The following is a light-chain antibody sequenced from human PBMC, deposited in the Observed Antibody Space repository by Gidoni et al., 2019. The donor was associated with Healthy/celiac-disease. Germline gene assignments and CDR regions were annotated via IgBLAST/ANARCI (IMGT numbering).Light chain of an antibody. CDR3: QQSYSTPWT. CDR1: QSISSY. CDR2: AAS. Sequence: DIHMTHSPSSLSASVGDRVTITCRASQSISSYLNWYQQKPGKAPKLLIYAASSLQSGVPSRFSGSGSGTDFTLTISSLQPEDFATYYCQQSYSTPWTFXXXTKVEIK. V-gene: IGKV1-39*01. J-gene: IGKJ1*01.